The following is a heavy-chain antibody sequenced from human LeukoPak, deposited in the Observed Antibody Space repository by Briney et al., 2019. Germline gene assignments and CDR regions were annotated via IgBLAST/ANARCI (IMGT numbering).Heavy chain of an antibody. CDR1: GFTFSSYS. CDR3: ARLSLVRGAYYFDY. Sequence: GGSLRLSCAASGFTFSSYSMNWVRQAPGKGLEWVSYISSSSSTIYYADSVKGRFTISRDNAKNSLYLQMNSLRDEDTAVYYCARLSLVRGAYYFDYWGQGTLVTVSS. D-gene: IGHD3-10*01. J-gene: IGHJ4*02. V-gene: IGHV3-48*02. CDR2: ISSSSSTI.